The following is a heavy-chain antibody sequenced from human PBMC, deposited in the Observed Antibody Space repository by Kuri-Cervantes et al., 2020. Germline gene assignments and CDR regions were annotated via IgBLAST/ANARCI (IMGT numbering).Heavy chain of an antibody. CDR2: IKQDGSEK. CDR3: ARDHPTYYYGSGRNPFDY. V-gene: IGHV3-7*01. J-gene: IGHJ4*02. Sequence: GGSLRLSCAASGFTFSSYWMSWVRQAPGKGLEWVANIKQDGSEKYYVDSVKGRFTISRDNAKNSLYLQMNSLRAEDTAVYYCARDHPTYYYGSGRNPFDYWGQGTLVTVSS. D-gene: IGHD3-10*01. CDR1: GFTFSSYW.